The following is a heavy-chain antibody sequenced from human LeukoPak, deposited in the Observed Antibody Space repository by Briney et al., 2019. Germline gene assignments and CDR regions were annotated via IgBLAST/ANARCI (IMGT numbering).Heavy chain of an antibody. D-gene: IGHD2-2*01. V-gene: IGHV1-69*13. Sequence: GASVKVSCKASGYTFTSYAISWVRQAPGQGLEWMGGIIPIFGTANYAQKFQGRVTITADESTSTAYMELSSLRSEDTAVYYCARDRYCSSTSCPKADQYFQHWGQGTLVTVSS. J-gene: IGHJ1*01. CDR1: GYTFTSYA. CDR2: IIPIFGTA. CDR3: ARDRYCSSTSCPKADQYFQH.